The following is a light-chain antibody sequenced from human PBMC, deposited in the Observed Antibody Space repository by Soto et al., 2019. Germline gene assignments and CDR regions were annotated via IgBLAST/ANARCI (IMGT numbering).Light chain of an antibody. V-gene: IGKV1-5*01. CDR1: RSISDW. CDR3: LQYSSHSWT. Sequence: DIQMTQSPSSLSPSVGDRVTITCRASRSISDWLAWYQQKPGKAPELLIFDASNLESGVSSRFSGSGSGTEFTLTSSRLQPDGVATYYCLQYSSHSWTFGQGTKVEIK. CDR2: DAS. J-gene: IGKJ1*01.